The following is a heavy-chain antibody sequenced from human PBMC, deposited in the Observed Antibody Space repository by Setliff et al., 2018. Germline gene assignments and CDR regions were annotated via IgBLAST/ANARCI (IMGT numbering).Heavy chain of an antibody. J-gene: IGHJ3*02. D-gene: IGHD6-25*01. CDR2: VFSGDSDT. V-gene: IGHV5-51*01. CDR1: GYRFTTYW. Sequence: GESLKISCKGSGYRFTTYWIGWERQMPGKGLEWMGIVFSGDSDTRYSPSFQGQVTMSADKSINTAYLQWSSLKASDTAMYYCARLGAPASHDAFDIWGQGTMVTVSS. CDR3: ARLGAPASHDAFDI.